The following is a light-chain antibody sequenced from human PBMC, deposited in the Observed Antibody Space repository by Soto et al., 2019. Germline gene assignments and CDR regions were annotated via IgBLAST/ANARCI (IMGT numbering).Light chain of an antibody. CDR2: DAS. J-gene: IGKJ2*01. Sequence: DIQLTQSPSSLSASVGDRVTITCQASQDINNYLNWYQQEPGKAPRLLIHDASKLDRGVPSRFTGSGSGTVFTLSISSLQPEDVATYYCQQYENIPMYNFGQGTKL. V-gene: IGKV1-33*01. CDR1: QDINNY. CDR3: QQYENIPMYN.